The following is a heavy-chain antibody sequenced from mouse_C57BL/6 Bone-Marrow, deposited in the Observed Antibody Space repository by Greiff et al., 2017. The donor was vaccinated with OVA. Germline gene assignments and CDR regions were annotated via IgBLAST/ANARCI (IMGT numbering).Heavy chain of an antibody. Sequence: LQESGAELVRPGASVTLSCKASGYTFTDYEMHWVKQTPVHGLEWIGAIDPETGGTAYNQKFKGKAILTADKSSSTAYMELRSLTSEDSAVYYCTRDYSNYYYAMDYWGQGTSVTVSS. D-gene: IGHD2-5*01. J-gene: IGHJ4*01. CDR1: GYTFTDYE. V-gene: IGHV1-15*01. CDR3: TRDYSNYYYAMDY. CDR2: IDPETGGT.